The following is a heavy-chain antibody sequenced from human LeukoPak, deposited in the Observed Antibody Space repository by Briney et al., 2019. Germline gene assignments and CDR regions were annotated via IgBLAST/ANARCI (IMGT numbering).Heavy chain of an antibody. CDR1: GGSLSSYY. Sequence: SETLSLTCTVSGGSLSSYYWSWLPQPPGKGLEGFGYIDYSGSTNYNPSLKSRVTISVDTSKNQFSLKLSSVTAADTAVYYWARQGGGFWYFDLWGRGTLVTVSS. V-gene: IGHV4-59*08. CDR3: ARQGGGFWYFDL. J-gene: IGHJ2*01. CDR2: IDYSGST. D-gene: IGHD6-25*01.